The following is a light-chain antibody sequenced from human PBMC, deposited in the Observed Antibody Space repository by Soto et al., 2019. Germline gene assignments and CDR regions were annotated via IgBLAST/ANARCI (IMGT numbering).Light chain of an antibody. Sequence: EILLTQSPATLSLSPGERATPSCRSSQSVSSLFAQYQQKPGQAPRLLIYDASTMATGIPARFSGSGSGTDFTLTISSLEPEDFAIYYCHQRSNWPPSFGPGTTVDI. CDR3: HQRSNWPPS. V-gene: IGKV3-11*01. CDR1: QSVSSL. J-gene: IGKJ3*01. CDR2: DAS.